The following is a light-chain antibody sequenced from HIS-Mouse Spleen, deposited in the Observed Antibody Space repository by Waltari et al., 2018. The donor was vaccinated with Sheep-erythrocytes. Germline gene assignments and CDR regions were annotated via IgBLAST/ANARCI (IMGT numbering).Light chain of an antibody. J-gene: IGLJ2*01. CDR3: AAWDDSLSGVV. CDR2: RNN. V-gene: IGLV1-47*01. CDR1: SSNIGSNY. Sequence: QSVLTQPPSASGTPGQRVTISCSGRSSNIGSNYVYWYQQLPGPAPKLLIYRNNQRPSVVPDRFSGSKSGTSASLAISGLRSEDEADYYCAAWDDSLSGVVFGGGTKLTVL.